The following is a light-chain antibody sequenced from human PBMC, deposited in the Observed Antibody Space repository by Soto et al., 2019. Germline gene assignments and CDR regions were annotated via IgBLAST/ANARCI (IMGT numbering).Light chain of an antibody. V-gene: IGLV2-14*01. Sequence: QSVLTQPASVSGSPRQSITISCTGTSSDVGGYNYVSWYQQHPGNAPRLMIYEVNNRPSGVPNRFSGSKSGNTASLTISGLQAEDEADYYCSSKTSSRTPFVFGTGTKSPS. CDR1: SSDVGGYNY. CDR3: SSKTSSRTPFV. CDR2: EVN. J-gene: IGLJ1*01.